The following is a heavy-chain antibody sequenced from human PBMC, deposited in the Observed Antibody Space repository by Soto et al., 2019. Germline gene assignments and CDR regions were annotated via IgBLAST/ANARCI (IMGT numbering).Heavy chain of an antibody. CDR2: INAGNGNT. J-gene: IGHJ4*02. CDR1: GYTFTSYA. V-gene: IGHV1-3*01. CDR3: ATQMGEGYFDY. Sequence: QVQLVQSGAEVKKPGASVKVSCKASGYTFTSYAMHWVRQAPGQRLEWMGWINAGNGNTKYSQKFQGRVPITRDTSASTAYMELSSLRSEDTAVYYCATQMGEGYFDYWGQGTLVTVSS. D-gene: IGHD3-16*01.